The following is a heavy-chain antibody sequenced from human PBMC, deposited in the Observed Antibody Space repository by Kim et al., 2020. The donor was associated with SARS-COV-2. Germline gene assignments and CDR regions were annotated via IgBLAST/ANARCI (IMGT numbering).Heavy chain of an antibody. V-gene: IGHV1-2*02. CDR1: GYNFNDHY. J-gene: IGHJ4*02. CDR3: ARDSDPDY. Sequence: ASVKVSCKVSGYNFNDHYIHWVRQAPGQGLEWMGWINPNGGETKYAEKFHGKASMTRDMSTNTAYVELYSLSFDDPAVYYCARDSDPDYLGQGTLLTVS. CDR2: INPNGGET.